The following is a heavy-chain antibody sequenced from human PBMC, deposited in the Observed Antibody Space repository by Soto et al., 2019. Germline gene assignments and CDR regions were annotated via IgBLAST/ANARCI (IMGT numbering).Heavy chain of an antibody. V-gene: IGHV1-2*02. D-gene: IGHD3-22*01. CDR3: ARDNYYDSSGYYYFDY. J-gene: IGHJ4*02. CDR1: GYTFTGYY. CDR2: INPNSGGA. Sequence: ASVKVSCKASGYTFTGYYMHWVRQAPGQGLEWMGGINPNSGGANYAQKFQGRVTITADASMSTAYMELSSLRSEDTAVYYCARDNYYDSSGYYYFDYWGQGTLVTVSS.